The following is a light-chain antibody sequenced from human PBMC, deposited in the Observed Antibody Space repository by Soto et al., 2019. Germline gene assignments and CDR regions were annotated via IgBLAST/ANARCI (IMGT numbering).Light chain of an antibody. CDR2: DIN. V-gene: IGLV1-51*01. CDR1: KSNIGSNY. Sequence: QSVLTQPPSVSAAPGQTVTIACSGTKSNIGSNYISWYQQLPGTAPKLVIYDINKRPSGIADRFSGSKSGTSAALGITGLQTEDEAYYFCGSWDIHLRAVVFGGGTQLTVL. CDR3: GSWDIHLRAVV. J-gene: IGLJ3*02.